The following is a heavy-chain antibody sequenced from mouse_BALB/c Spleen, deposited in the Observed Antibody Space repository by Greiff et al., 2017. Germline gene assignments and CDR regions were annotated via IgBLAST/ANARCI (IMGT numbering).Heavy chain of an antibody. Sequence: DVQLVESGGGLVKPGGSLKLSCAASGFTFSDYYMYWVRQTPEKRLEWVATISDGGSYTYYPAIVTGRFTISRDNAKNNLYLQMSSLKSEDTAMYYCAREGYWGQGTTLTVSS. CDR3: AREGY. J-gene: IGHJ2*01. CDR1: GFTFSDYY. CDR2: ISDGGSYT. V-gene: IGHV5-4*02.